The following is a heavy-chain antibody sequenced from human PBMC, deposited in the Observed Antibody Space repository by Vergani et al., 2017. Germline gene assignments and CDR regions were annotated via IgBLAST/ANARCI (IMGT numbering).Heavy chain of an antibody. CDR2: INPSGGST. V-gene: IGHV1-46*01. D-gene: IGHD2-15*01. Sequence: QVQLVQSGAEVKKPGASVKVSCKASGYTFTSYYMHWVRQAPGQGLEWMGIINPSGGSTSYAQKFQGRVTMTRDTSTSTVYMELSSLRSVDTAVYYCARLVVVAATDYYGMDVWGQGTTVTVSS. CDR1: GYTFTSYY. J-gene: IGHJ6*02. CDR3: ARLVVVAATDYYGMDV.